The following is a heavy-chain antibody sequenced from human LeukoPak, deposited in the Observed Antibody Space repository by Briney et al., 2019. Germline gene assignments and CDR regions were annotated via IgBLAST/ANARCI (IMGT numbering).Heavy chain of an antibody. CDR1: GASISSHY. D-gene: IGHD4-17*01. V-gene: IGHV4-59*11. CDR3: ARDASGDYFDS. CDR2: IYYRGST. Sequence: SETLSLTCTVSGASISSHYWNWIRQPPGKGLEWIGYIYYRGSTNYNPSLKSRVAISVDASKSQFSLRLSSVTAADTAVYYCARDASGDYFDSWGQGTLVTFSS. J-gene: IGHJ4*02.